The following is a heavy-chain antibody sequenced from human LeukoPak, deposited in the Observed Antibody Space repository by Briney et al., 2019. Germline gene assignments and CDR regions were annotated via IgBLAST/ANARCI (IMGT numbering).Heavy chain of an antibody. CDR2: ISAYNGNT. Sequence: ASVKVSCKASGYTFTSYYMHWVRQAPGQGLEWMGWISAYNGNTNYAQKLQGRVTMTTDTSTSTAYMELRSLRSDDTAVYYCAREGDYDFWSGYFASDYWGQGTLVTVSS. CDR3: AREGDYDFWSGYFASDY. J-gene: IGHJ4*02. D-gene: IGHD3-3*01. CDR1: GYTFTSYY. V-gene: IGHV1-18*04.